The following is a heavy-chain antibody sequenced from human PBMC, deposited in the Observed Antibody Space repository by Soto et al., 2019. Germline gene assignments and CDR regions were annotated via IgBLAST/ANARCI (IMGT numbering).Heavy chain of an antibody. CDR2: INPDGAT. CDR1: GGSFSGYY. CDR3: ARGQRSAPFFDY. J-gene: IGHJ4*02. Sequence: SETLSLTCAVYGGSFSGYYWDWIRQPPGKGLEWIGEINPDGATNYTPSLRGRVTISIDTSRNQFSLKLSSVTAADTAVYYCARGQRSAPFFDYWGQGALVTSPQ. V-gene: IGHV4-34*01.